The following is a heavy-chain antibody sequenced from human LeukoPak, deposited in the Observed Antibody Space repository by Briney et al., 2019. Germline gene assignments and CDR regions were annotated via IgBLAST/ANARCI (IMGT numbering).Heavy chain of an antibody. CDR2: ISSSSSTI. V-gene: IGHV3-48*01. Sequence: GGSLRLSCAASGFTFSSYSMNWVRQAPGKGLEWVSYISSSSSTIYYADSVKGRFTISRDNSKNTLYLQMNSLRAEDTAVYYCAKEGGFLGATTFGYWGQGTLVTVSS. D-gene: IGHD1-26*01. CDR3: AKEGGFLGATTFGY. J-gene: IGHJ4*02. CDR1: GFTFSSYS.